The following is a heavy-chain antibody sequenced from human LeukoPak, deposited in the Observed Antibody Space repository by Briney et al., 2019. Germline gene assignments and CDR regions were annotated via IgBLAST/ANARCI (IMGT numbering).Heavy chain of an antibody. CDR3: ASAKCSGGSCYYGWFDP. CDR2: IHYSGTT. V-gene: IGHV4-59*01. CDR1: GGSISSYY. J-gene: IGHJ5*02. Sequence: SETLSLTCTVSGGSISSYYWSWTRQSPGKGLEWIGYIHYSGTTNYNPSLKSRVTLSMDTSKNQFSLKLSSVTAADTAVYYCASAKCSGGSCYYGWFDPWGQGTLVTVSS. D-gene: IGHD2-15*01.